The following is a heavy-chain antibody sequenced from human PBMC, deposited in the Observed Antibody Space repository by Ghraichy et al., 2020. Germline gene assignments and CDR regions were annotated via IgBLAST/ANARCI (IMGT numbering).Heavy chain of an antibody. CDR2: IRYDGSNK. Sequence: GGSLRLSCAASGFTFSSYGMHWVRQAPGKGLEWVAFIRYDGSNKYYADSVKGRFTISRDNSKNTLYLQMNSLRAEDTAVYYCAKEGNYYGSGSFQYFQHWGQGTLVTVSS. CDR3: AKEGNYYGSGSFQYFQH. CDR1: GFTFSSYG. V-gene: IGHV3-30*02. D-gene: IGHD3-10*01. J-gene: IGHJ1*01.